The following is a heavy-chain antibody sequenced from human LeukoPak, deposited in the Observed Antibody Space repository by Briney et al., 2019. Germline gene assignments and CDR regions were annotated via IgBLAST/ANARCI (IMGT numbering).Heavy chain of an antibody. Sequence: SETLSLTCTVSGGSISSSSYYWGWIRQPPGKGLEWIGSIYYSGSTYYNPSLKSRVTISVDTSKNQFSLKLSSVTAADTAVYYCARGEDSSSWFQFDYWGQGTLVTVSS. CDR2: IYYSGST. V-gene: IGHV4-39*01. D-gene: IGHD6-13*01. J-gene: IGHJ4*02. CDR3: ARGEDSSSWFQFDY. CDR1: GGSISSSSYY.